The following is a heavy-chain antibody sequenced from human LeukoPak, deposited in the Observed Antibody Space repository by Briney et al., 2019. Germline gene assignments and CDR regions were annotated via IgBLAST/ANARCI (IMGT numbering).Heavy chain of an antibody. V-gene: IGHV4-59*01. CDR1: GGSISSYY. J-gene: IGHJ6*03. Sequence: SETLSLTCTDSGGSISSYYWSRIRQPPGKGLEWIGYIYYSGSTNYNPSLKSRVTISVDTSKNQFSLKLSSVTAADTAVYYCARGDVSMDVWGKGTTVTISS. CDR3: ARGDVSMDV. CDR2: IYYSGST. D-gene: IGHD3-16*01.